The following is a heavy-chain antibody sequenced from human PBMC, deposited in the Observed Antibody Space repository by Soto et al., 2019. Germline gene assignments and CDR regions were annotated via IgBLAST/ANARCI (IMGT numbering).Heavy chain of an antibody. CDR2: IFYSGST. CDR3: ARRYGWLYFEY. J-gene: IGHJ4*02. Sequence: PSDTLSLTCTVSGDSISSSSYFGGWIRQPPGKGLEWIGTIFYSGSTYYNPSLKSRVTISVDTSKNQFSLKLTSVTAADTALYYCARRYGWLYFEYWGQESLVTLSS. D-gene: IGHD3-10*01. CDR1: GDSISSSSYF. V-gene: IGHV4-39*01.